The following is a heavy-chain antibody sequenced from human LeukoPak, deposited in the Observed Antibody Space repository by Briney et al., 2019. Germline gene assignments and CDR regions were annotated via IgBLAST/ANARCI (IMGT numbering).Heavy chain of an antibody. D-gene: IGHD1-26*01. CDR1: GGSFSGYY. J-gene: IGHJ3*02. CDR2: INHSGST. V-gene: IGHV4-34*01. CDR3: ARERIGWGAFDI. Sequence: SETLSLTCAVYGGSFSGYYWSWIRQPPGKGLEWIGEINHSGSTNYNPSLKSRVTISVDTSKNQFSLKLSSVTAADTAVYYCARERIGWGAFDIWGQGTMVTVSS.